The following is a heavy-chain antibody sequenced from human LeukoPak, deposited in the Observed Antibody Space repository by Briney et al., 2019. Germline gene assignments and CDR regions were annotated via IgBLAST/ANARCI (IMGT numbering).Heavy chain of an antibody. V-gene: IGHV3-23*01. CDR2: ISGSGGRI. CDR1: GFTFSSYS. J-gene: IGHJ4*02. D-gene: IGHD1-1*01. Sequence: GGSLRLSCAASGFTFSSYSMSWVHQAPGKGLEWVSSISGSGGRIDYADSVKGRFTISRDNSKNTLSLQMNSLTAEDTAVYYCAKNPRLEGWIYFDSWGQGILVTVSS. CDR3: AKNPRLEGWIYFDS.